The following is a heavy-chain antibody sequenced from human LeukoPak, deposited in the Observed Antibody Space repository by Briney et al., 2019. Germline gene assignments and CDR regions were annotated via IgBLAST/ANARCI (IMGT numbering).Heavy chain of an antibody. CDR3: ARDNAPDWIQLWSNWFDP. CDR2: ISSSSSTI. Sequence: GGSLRLSCAASGFTFSSYSMNWVRQAPGKGLEWVSYISSSSSTIYYADSVKGRFTISRDNAKNSLHLQMNSLRAEDTAVYYCARDNAPDWIQLWSNWFDPWGQGTLVTVSS. D-gene: IGHD5-18*01. V-gene: IGHV3-48*04. J-gene: IGHJ5*02. CDR1: GFTFSSYS.